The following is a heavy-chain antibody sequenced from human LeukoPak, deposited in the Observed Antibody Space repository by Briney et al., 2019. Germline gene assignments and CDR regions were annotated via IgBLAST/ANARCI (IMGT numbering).Heavy chain of an antibody. CDR2: ISGSGGST. CDR1: GFTFSSYA. V-gene: IGHV3-23*01. J-gene: IGHJ4*02. CDR3: LAVAGFEYYFDY. Sequence: PGGSLRLSCAASGFTFSSYAMSWVRQAPGKGLEWVSAISGSGGSTYYADSVKGRFTISRDNSKNTLYLQMNSLRAEDTAVYYCLAVAGFEYYFDYWGQGTLVTVSS. D-gene: IGHD6-19*01.